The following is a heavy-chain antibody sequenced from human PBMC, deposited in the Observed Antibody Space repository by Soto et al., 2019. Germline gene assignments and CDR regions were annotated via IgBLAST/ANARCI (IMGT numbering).Heavy chain of an antibody. CDR3: ARGYYYSSGRPNPGGMDV. J-gene: IGHJ6*02. CDR2: ISTYTGNT. D-gene: IGHD3-10*01. CDR1: GYTFTNYD. V-gene: IGHV1-18*01. Sequence: QVHLVQSGAEVKKPGASVKVSCKASGYTFTNYDINWVRQAPGQGLEWMGWISTYTGNTNYAQKLQGRVTMTTDTSTSTAYMEMRSLRSDDTAVYYCARGYYYSSGRPNPGGMDVWGQGTTVTVSS.